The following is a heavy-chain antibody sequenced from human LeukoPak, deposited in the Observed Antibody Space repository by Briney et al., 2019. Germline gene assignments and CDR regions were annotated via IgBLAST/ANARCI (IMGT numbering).Heavy chain of an antibody. CDR2: INHSGST. V-gene: IGHV4-34*01. D-gene: IGHD3-3*01. Sequence: SETLSLTCAVYGGSFSGYYWSWIRQPPGQGLEWIGEINHSGSTNYNPSLKSRVTISVDTSKNQFSLKLSSVTAADTAVYYCARAGDFWSGYYEAYYFDYWGQGTLVTVSS. J-gene: IGHJ4*02. CDR3: ARAGDFWSGYYEAYYFDY. CDR1: GGSFSGYY.